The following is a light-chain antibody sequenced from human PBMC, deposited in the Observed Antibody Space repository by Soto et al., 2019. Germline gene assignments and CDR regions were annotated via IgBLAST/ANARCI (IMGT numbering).Light chain of an antibody. J-gene: IGLJ2*01. CDR1: ASNVGSTY. V-gene: IGLV1-47*01. CDR2: KNN. CDR3: ASWDNDLNGPI. Sequence: QSVLTQPPSASGTPGQRVRISCSGSASNVGSTYVFWYQQVPGTAPTLLIYKNNQRPSGVSDRFSGSKSGTSASLAISGLRVDDEADYYCASWDNDLNGPIFGGGTKLTVL.